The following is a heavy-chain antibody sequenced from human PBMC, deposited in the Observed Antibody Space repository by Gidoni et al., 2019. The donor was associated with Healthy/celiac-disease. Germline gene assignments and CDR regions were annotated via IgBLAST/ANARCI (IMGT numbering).Heavy chain of an antibody. CDR1: GFPFSRYA. CDR3: ARDTSAAEGAFDI. J-gene: IGHJ3*02. CDR2: ISYDGSNK. Sequence: QVQLVESGGGVVQPGRSLRLSCAASGFPFSRYAMHWVRQAPGKGLEWVAVISYDGSNKYYADSVKGRFTISRDNSKNTLYLQMNSLRAEDTAVYYCARDTSAAEGAFDIWGQGTMVTVSS. V-gene: IGHV3-30-3*01. D-gene: IGHD6-13*01.